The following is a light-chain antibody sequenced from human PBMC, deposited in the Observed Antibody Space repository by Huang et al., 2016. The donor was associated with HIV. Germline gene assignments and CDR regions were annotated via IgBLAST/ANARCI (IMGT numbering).Light chain of an antibody. Sequence: DIQITQSPSTLSASVGDRVTITCRASQSISYWLDWYQQKPGKAPHLLIYKSSSLQSGVPSRFSGSGSGTEFTLTISSLQPDDFASYYCQQYHSYSWTFGQGTKVEIK. CDR1: QSISYW. J-gene: IGKJ1*01. CDR3: QQYHSYSWT. V-gene: IGKV1-5*03. CDR2: KSS.